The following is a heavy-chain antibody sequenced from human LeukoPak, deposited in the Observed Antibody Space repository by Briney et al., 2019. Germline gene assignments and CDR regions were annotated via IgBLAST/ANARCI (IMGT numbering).Heavy chain of an antibody. V-gene: IGHV3-53*01. CDR3: ARGRGAAGPSPFDY. CDR2: IYSGSGDST. Sequence: PGGSLRLSCAASGFTVSGNYMSWVRQAPGKGLEWVSTIYSGSGDSTYYADSVKGRFTISRDNSKNTLYLQMSSLRAEDTAVYYCARGRGAAGPSPFDYWGQGTLVTVSS. CDR1: GFTVSGNY. D-gene: IGHD6-13*01. J-gene: IGHJ4*02.